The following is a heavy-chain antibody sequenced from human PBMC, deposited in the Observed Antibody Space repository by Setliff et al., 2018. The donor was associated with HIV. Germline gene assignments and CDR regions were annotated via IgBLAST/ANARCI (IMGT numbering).Heavy chain of an antibody. D-gene: IGHD6-19*01. CDR2: FDPEDGNT. CDR1: GYTLTELS. J-gene: IGHJ3*02. Sequence: ASVKVSCQVSGYTLTELSRHWVRQAPGKGREWMGGFDPEDGNTLYAQKFQGRVTMTADTATDTAYMELSSLRSEDTAVYYCATVAHTNVAAHDAFDIWGQGTMVTVSS. CDR3: ATVAHTNVAAHDAFDI. V-gene: IGHV1-24*01.